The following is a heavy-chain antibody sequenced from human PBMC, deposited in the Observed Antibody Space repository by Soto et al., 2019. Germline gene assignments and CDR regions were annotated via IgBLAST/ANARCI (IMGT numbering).Heavy chain of an antibody. D-gene: IGHD1-1*01. CDR2: IYSGGST. J-gene: IGHJ6*02. Sequence: EVQLVESGGGLIQPGGSLRLSCAASGFTVSSNYMSWVRQAPGKGLEWVSVIYSGGSTYYADSVKGRFTISRDNSKNTLYLQMNSLRAEDTAVYYCAKGSLSEHYYYYGMDVWGQGTTVTVSS. CDR1: GFTVSSNY. V-gene: IGHV3-53*01. CDR3: AKGSLSEHYYYYGMDV.